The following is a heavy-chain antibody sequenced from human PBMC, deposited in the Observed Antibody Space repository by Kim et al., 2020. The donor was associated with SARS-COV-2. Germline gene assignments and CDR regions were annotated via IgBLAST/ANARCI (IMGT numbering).Heavy chain of an antibody. CDR2: ISGSGGST. J-gene: IGHJ3*02. CDR1: GFTFSSYA. V-gene: IGHV3-23*01. CDR3: AKSDYDFWSGDGAFDI. Sequence: GGSLRLSCAASGFTFSSYAMSWVRQAPGKGLEWVSAISGSGGSTYYADSVKGRFTISRDNSKNTLYLQMNSLRAEDTAVYYCAKSDYDFWSGDGAFDIWGQGTMVTVSS. D-gene: IGHD3-3*01.